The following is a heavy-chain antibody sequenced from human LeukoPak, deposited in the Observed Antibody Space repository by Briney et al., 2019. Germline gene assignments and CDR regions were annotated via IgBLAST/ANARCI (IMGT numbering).Heavy chain of an antibody. Sequence: GGSLRLSCAAYGFTFSSYSMNWVRQAPGKGLEWVSSISSSSSYIYYADSVKGRFTISRDNAKNSLYLQMNSLRAEDTAVYYCARAPSSGWYIAQDQTYYYYYYGMDVWGQGTTVTVSS. CDR1: GFTFSSYS. J-gene: IGHJ6*02. CDR2: ISSSSSYI. CDR3: ARAPSSGWYIAQDQTYYYYYYGMDV. D-gene: IGHD6-19*01. V-gene: IGHV3-21*01.